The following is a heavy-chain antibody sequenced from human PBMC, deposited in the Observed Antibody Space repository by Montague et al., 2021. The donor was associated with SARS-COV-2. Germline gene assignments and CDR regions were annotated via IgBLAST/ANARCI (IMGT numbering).Heavy chain of an antibody. CDR1: GFSLNTPEVA. Sequence: PALVKPTQTLTLTCTFSGFSLNTPEVAVGWIRQPPGKALKWLALIYGGDEKRYGPSLQSRLTITRDTSKSQVVLTMTNTDPVDTATYFCAHRFAGFFDYWGQGILVTVSS. CDR2: IYGGDEK. CDR3: AHRFAGFFDY. V-gene: IGHV2-5*05. J-gene: IGHJ4*02.